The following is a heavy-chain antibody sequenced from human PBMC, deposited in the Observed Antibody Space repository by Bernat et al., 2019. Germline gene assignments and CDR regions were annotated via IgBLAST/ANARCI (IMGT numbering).Heavy chain of an antibody. J-gene: IGHJ3*02. CDR1: GFTFSSYW. V-gene: IGHV3-7*03. CDR3: ARGGTKMTTVTTVI. Sequence: EVQLVESGGGLVQPGGSLRLSCAASGFTFSSYWMSWVRQAPGKGLAWVANIKQDGSEKYYVDSVKGRFTISRDNAKNSLYLQMNSLRAEDTAVYYCARGGTKMTTVTTVIWGQGTMVTVSS. CDR2: IKQDGSEK. D-gene: IGHD4-17*01.